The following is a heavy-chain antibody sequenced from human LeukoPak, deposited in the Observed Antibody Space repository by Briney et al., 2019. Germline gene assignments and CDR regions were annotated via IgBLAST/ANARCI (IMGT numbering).Heavy chain of an antibody. V-gene: IGHV3-33*06. J-gene: IGHJ4*02. CDR3: AKTVVRGVSYYFDY. CDR2: IWYDGNTK. D-gene: IGHD3-10*01. Sequence: PGRSLRLSCAASGFTFSSYVMHWVRQAPGKGLDWVAVIWYDGNTKDYADSVKGRFTISRDNSKNTLYLQMNSLRAEDTAVYYCAKTVVRGVSYYFDYWGQGTLVTVSS. CDR1: GFTFSSYV.